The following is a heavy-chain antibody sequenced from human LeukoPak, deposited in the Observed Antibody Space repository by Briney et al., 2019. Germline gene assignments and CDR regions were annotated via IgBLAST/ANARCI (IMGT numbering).Heavy chain of an antibody. V-gene: IGHV3-7*01. CDR2: TNQEGSEK. CDR3: ARDPKWLDY. CDR1: GFTFSTYW. J-gene: IGHJ4*02. Sequence: GGSLRLSCAASGFTFSTYWMSWVRQAPGRGLEWVANTNQEGSEKYYVDSVKGRFTISKDNAKNSLYLQMNSLRAEDTAVYYCARDPKWLDYWGQGTLVTVSS. D-gene: IGHD5-12*01.